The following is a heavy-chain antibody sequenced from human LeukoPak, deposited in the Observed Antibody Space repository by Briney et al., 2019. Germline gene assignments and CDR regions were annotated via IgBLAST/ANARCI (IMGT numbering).Heavy chain of an antibody. CDR1: GYTFTSYD. J-gene: IGHJ4*02. D-gene: IGHD6-6*01. CDR3: ARESSSSGGEGY. Sequence: ASVKVSCKASGYTFTSYDINWVRQATGQGLEWMGWMNPNSGNTGYAQKFQGRVTMTRNTSISTAYMELSSLRSEDTAVYYCARESSSSGGEGYWGQGTLVTVSS. CDR2: MNPNSGNT. V-gene: IGHV1-8*01.